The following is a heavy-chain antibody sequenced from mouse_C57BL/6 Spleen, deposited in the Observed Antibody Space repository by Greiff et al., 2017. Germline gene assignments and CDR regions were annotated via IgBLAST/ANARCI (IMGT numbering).Heavy chain of an antibody. J-gene: IGHJ1*03. CDR2: IRLKSDNYAT. Sequence: EVKLVESGGGLVQPGGSMKLSCVATGFTFSNYWMNWVRQSPEKGLEWVAQIRLKSDNYATHYAESVKGRFTISRDDSKSSVYLQMNNLRAEDTGIYYCTGYGSSYWYFGVCGTGTTVTVSS. D-gene: IGHD1-1*01. V-gene: IGHV6-3*01. CDR3: TGYGSSYWYFGV. CDR1: GFTFSNYW.